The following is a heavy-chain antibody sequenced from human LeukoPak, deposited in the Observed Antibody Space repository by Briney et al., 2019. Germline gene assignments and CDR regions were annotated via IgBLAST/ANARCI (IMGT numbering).Heavy chain of an antibody. CDR3: AREGWIAAAGTNAFDI. CDR2: IYSGGST. J-gene: IGHJ3*02. CDR1: GFTVSSNY. Sequence: GGSLRLSCAASGFTVSSNYMSRVRQAPGKGLEWVSVIYSGGSTYYADSVKGRFTISRDNSKNTLYLQMNSLRAEDTAVYYCAREGWIAAAGTNAFDIWGQGTMVTVSS. D-gene: IGHD6-13*01. V-gene: IGHV3-53*01.